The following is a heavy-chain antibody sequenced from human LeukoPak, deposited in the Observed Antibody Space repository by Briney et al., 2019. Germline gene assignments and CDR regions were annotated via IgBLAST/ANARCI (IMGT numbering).Heavy chain of an antibody. D-gene: IGHD1-26*01. Sequence: ASVKVSCKASGYTFTTHFIHWVRQAPGQGLQWMGMINPSGGSAIYAQKLQGRVTMTSDTSTSTVYMELRSLRSEDTALYFCARERGELHRELDSWGQGTLVTVSS. CDR3: ARERGELHRELDS. CDR2: INPSGGSA. V-gene: IGHV1-46*01. CDR1: GYTFTTHF. J-gene: IGHJ4*02.